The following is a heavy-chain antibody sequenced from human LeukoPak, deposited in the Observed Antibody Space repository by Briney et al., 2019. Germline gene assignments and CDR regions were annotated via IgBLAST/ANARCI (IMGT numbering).Heavy chain of an antibody. CDR1: GGTFSSYA. Sequence: SVKVSCKASGGTFSSYAISWVRQAPGQGLEWMGRIIPILGIANYAQKFQGRVTITADKSASTAYMELSSLRSEDTAVYYCAREGGDGYNPFNYWGQGTLVTVSS. CDR3: AREGGDGYNPFNY. V-gene: IGHV1-69*04. J-gene: IGHJ4*02. CDR2: IIPILGIA. D-gene: IGHD5-12*01.